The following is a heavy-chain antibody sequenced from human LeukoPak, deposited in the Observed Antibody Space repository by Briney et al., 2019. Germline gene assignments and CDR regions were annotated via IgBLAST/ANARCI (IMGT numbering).Heavy chain of an antibody. D-gene: IGHD3-3*01. CDR2: IKSKSDGGAT. CDR3: TTDRFD. V-gene: IGHV3-15*01. Sequence: GGSLRLSCAASGFTFSNTWMSWVRQAPGKGLEWVGRIKSKSDGGATDYAAPVKGGFTIARDDSQNTLYLQMNSLKTEDTAVYYCTTDRFDWGQGTLVTVSS. CDR1: GFTFSNTW. J-gene: IGHJ4*02.